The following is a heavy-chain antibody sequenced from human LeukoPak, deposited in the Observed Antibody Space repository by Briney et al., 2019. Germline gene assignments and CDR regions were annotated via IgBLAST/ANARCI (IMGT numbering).Heavy chain of an antibody. CDR1: GFTFEKHA. D-gene: IGHD2-15*01. Sequence: PGGSLRLSCAASGFTFEKHAMHWVRQAPGKGLEWVSSITWNSGRIAYADSVKGRFTISRDNAKNSLYLQMNSLRVEDTAFYYCAKVLLPRAITPLDDWGQGILVTVSS. J-gene: IGHJ4*02. CDR2: ITWNSGRI. V-gene: IGHV3-9*01. CDR3: AKVLLPRAITPLDD.